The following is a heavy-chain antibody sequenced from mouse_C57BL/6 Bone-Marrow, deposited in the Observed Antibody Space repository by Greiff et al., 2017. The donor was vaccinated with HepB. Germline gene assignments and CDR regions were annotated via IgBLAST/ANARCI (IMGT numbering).Heavy chain of an antibody. V-gene: IGHV1-50*01. CDR2: IDPSDSYT. CDR3: ARGTNWDAFAY. Sequence: QVQLQQPGAELVKPGASVKLSCKASGYTITSYWMQWVKQRPGQGLEWIGEIDPSDSYTNYNQKFKGKATLTVDTSSSTAYMQLSSLTSEDSAVYYCARGTNWDAFAYWGQGTLVTVSA. CDR1: GYTITSYW. J-gene: IGHJ3*01. D-gene: IGHD4-1*01.